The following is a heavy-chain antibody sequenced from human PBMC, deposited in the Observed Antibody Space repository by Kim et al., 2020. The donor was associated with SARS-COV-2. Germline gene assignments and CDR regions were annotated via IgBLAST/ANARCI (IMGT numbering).Heavy chain of an antibody. J-gene: IGHJ5*02. Sequence: ADSVKGRFTISRDNSKNTLYLKMNSLRAEDTAVYYCAKVGYDFWSGYSVGWFDPWGQGTLVTVSS. V-gene: IGHV3-23*01. D-gene: IGHD3-3*01. CDR3: AKVGYDFWSGYSVGWFDP.